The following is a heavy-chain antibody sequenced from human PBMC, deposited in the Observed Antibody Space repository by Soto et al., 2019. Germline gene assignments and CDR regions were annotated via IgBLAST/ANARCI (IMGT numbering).Heavy chain of an antibody. CDR1: GYTFTSYG. J-gene: IGHJ4*02. D-gene: IGHD3-22*01. CDR2: ISAYNGNT. V-gene: IGHV1-18*01. CDR3: ARDLSLQDYYDSSVPPGDY. Sequence: QVQLVQSGAEVKKPGASVKVSCKASGYTFTSYGISWVRQAPGQGLEWMGWISAYNGNTNYAQKLQGRVTMTTDTSTSTAYMELRSLRSDDTAVYYCARDLSLQDYYDSSVPPGDYWGQGTLVTVSS.